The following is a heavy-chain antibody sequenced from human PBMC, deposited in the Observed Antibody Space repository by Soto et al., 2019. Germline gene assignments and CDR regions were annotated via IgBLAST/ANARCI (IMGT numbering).Heavy chain of an antibody. D-gene: IGHD3-10*01. CDR3: ARGRYGEY. CDR2: ISAHNGNT. CDR1: GYTFTSYG. J-gene: IGHJ4*02. Sequence: QVHLVQSGAEVKKPGSSVKVSCKCSGYTFTSYGITWVRQAPGQGLEWMGWISAHNGNTDYAQKLQGRVTVTRDTSTSTAYMELRSLRSDDTAVYYCARGRYGEYWGQGALVTVSS. V-gene: IGHV1-18*01.